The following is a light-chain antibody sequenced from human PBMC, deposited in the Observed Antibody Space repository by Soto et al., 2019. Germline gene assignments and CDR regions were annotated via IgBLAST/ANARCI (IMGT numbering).Light chain of an antibody. CDR2: DAS. J-gene: IGKJ5*01. CDR1: QSVSSY. Sequence: ETVWTQSPATLSLSPGVRATLXRRASQSVSSYLAWYQQKPGQAPSLLIYDASNRATGIPARFSGSGSGTDFTLTISSLEPEDFAVYYCQQRSNWPSITFGQGTRLEI. CDR3: QQRSNWPSIT. V-gene: IGKV3-11*01.